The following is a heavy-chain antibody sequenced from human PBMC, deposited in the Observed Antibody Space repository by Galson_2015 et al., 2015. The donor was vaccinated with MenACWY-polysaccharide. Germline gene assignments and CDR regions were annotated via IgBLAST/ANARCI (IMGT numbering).Heavy chain of an antibody. CDR3: ARGGRAVSNRNWFDP. V-gene: IGHV3-23*01. D-gene: IGHD3-16*01. CDR2: LSASGGSP. J-gene: IGHJ5*02. CDR1: GFTFSTYA. Sequence: SLRLSCAASGFTFSTYAMSWVRQAPGKGLEWVSGLSASGGSPYYADSVKGRFTISRDNSKNTLYLQMNSLRAEDTAVYYCARGGRAVSNRNWFDPWGQGTLVTVSS.